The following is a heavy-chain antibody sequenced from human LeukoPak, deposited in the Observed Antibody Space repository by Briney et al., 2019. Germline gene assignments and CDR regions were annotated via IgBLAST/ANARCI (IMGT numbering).Heavy chain of an antibody. D-gene: IGHD3-3*01. CDR3: ARGLYYDFSPLLDV. V-gene: IGHV1-2*02. CDR2: INPNSGGT. J-gene: IGHJ6*04. Sequence: ASVKVSCKASGYTFTSYGISWVRQAPGQGLEWMGWINPNSGGTNYAQKFQGRVTMTRDTSISTAYMELSRLRSDDTAVYYCARGLYYDFSPLLDVWGKGTTVTVSS. CDR1: GYTFTSYG.